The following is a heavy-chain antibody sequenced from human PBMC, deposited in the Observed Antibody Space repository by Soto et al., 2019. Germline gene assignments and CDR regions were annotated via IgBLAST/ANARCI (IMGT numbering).Heavy chain of an antibody. CDR2: VTHSGTA. J-gene: IGHJ4*02. CDR3: ARIHWAQSRLDY. CDR1: GGTIDSGAFS. V-gene: IGHV4-30-2*01. Sequence: SETLSLSCAVSGGTIDSGAFSLSWLRQPPGKGLEWIGYVTHSGTAYSIPSLNGRLTLSVDSSQTQFSLKLTSVTDADSAFYYCARIHWAQSRLDYWGRGILVTVSS. D-gene: IGHD3-16*01.